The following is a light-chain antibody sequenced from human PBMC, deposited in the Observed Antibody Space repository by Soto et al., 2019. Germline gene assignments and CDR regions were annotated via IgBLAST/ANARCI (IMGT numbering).Light chain of an antibody. V-gene: IGKV4-1*01. Sequence: DIVMTQSPDSLAVSLGERATINCKSSQSVLYSSNNKNSVAWYQQKPGQPPQLLIYWASTRESGVPDRFSGSESGTDFTLTISSLQAEDVAVYYCQQYNNWPRTFGQGTKVEIK. CDR3: QQYNNWPRT. CDR1: QSVLYSSNNKNS. J-gene: IGKJ1*01. CDR2: WAS.